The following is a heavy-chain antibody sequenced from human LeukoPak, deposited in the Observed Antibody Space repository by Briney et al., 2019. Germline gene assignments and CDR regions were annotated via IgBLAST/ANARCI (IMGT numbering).Heavy chain of an antibody. J-gene: IGHJ4*02. Sequence: GASVTVSCTASGYTFTSYGISWVRQAPGQGLEWMGWISAYNGNTNYAQKLQGRVTMTTDTSTSTAYMELRSLRSDDTAVYYCARGYDSSGYYEGFDYWGQGTLVTVSS. CDR3: ARGYDSSGYYEGFDY. V-gene: IGHV1-18*01. CDR1: GYTFTSYG. D-gene: IGHD3-22*01. CDR2: ISAYNGNT.